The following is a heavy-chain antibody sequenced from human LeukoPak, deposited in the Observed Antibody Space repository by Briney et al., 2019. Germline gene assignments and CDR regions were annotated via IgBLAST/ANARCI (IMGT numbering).Heavy chain of an antibody. Sequence: SVKVSCKASGGTFSSYAISWVRQAPGQGLEWMGRIIPIFGTANYAQKFQGRVTITTDESTSTAYMELSSLRSEDTAVYYCAKEGAVAGTGLYYYYYMDVWGKGTTVTVSS. CDR1: GGTFSSYA. CDR2: IIPIFGTA. CDR3: AKEGAVAGTGLYYYYYMDV. J-gene: IGHJ6*03. D-gene: IGHD6-19*01. V-gene: IGHV1-69*05.